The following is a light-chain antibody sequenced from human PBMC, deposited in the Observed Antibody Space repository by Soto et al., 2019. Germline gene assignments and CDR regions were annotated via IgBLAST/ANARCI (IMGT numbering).Light chain of an antibody. CDR3: SSYTTSDTLI. CDR2: NVR. CDR1: SSDIGAYNY. V-gene: IGLV2-14*03. J-gene: IGLJ2*01. Sequence: QSALTQPASVSGSPGQSITISCSGTSSDIGAYNYVSWYQQYPGKAPKVMICNVRDRPSGVSNRFSGSKSGNTASLTISGLQAGDEADYYCSSYTTSDTLIFGGGTKVTVL.